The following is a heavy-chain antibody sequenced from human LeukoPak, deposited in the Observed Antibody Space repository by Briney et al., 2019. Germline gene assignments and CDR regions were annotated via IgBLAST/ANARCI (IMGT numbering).Heavy chain of an antibody. Sequence: GGSLRLSCAASGSTFSSYAMSWVRQAPGKGLEWVSAISGSGGSTYYADSLKGRFTISRDNYKNTLYLRMNSLRAEDTAVYYCAKVKHTYYYDSSGGQGTLVTVSS. CDR2: ISGSGGST. J-gene: IGHJ4*02. CDR3: AKVKHTYYYDSS. V-gene: IGHV3-23*01. CDR1: GSTFSSYA. D-gene: IGHD3-22*01.